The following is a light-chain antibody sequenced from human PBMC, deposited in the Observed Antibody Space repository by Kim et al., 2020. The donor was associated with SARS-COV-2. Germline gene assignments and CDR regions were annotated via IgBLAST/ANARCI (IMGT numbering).Light chain of an antibody. CDR3: QVWDSNTVI. V-gene: IGLV3-9*01. J-gene: IGLJ2*01. CDR1: NIGNEN. Sequence: SYELTQPLSVSVALGQTATLTCGGNNIGNENVHWYRQMPGQAPVLLIYRDSNRPSGIPERFSGSNSGNTATLTISRAQAGDEADYYCQVWDSNTVIFGGGTKLTVL. CDR2: RDS.